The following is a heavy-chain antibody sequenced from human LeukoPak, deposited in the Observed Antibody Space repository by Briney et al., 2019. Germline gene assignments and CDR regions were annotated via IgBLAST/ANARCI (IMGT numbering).Heavy chain of an antibody. V-gene: IGHV1-24*01. D-gene: IGHD6-19*01. J-gene: IGHJ4*02. Sequence: GASVKVSCKVSGYTLTELSMHWVRQAPGKGLEWMGGFDPEDGETIYAQKFQGRVTMTEDTSTDTAYMEVSRLRSNDTAVYYCARASISAAGPALIDYWGQGTLVTVSS. CDR1: GYTLTELS. CDR2: FDPEDGET. CDR3: ARASISAAGPALIDY.